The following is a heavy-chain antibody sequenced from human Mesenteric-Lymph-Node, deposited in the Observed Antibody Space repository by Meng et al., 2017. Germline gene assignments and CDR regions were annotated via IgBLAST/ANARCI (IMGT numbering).Heavy chain of an antibody. CDR1: GASVSRSNFF. D-gene: IGHD4/OR15-4a*01. CDR2: VYSTGRV. V-gene: IGHV4-39*07. CDR3: ARADGDNYGERVDLYYFTF. J-gene: IGHJ4*02. Sequence: SETLSLTCTVSGASVSRSNFFWGWIRQPPGKGLEWIGNVYSTGRVFDNPSLKSRVSMSVDTSKNQFSLNLISVTAADTAVYYCARADGDNYGERVDLYYFTFWGQGAVVTVSS.